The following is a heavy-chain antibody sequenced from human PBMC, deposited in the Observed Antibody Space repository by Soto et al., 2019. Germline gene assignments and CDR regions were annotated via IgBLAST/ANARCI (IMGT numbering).Heavy chain of an antibody. CDR1: GGSISSGGYS. CDR3: ARGPITATPHVHGIDF. CDR2: IYHGGIT. Sequence: QLQLQESGSGLLKPSQTLSLTCTVSGGSISSGGYSWSWIRQPPGKALEWIGYIYHGGITYYNPSLKSRVTISVDTSKNQFSLKMTSVTAADTAVYYCARGPITATPHVHGIDFWGQGTLVTVSS. V-gene: IGHV4-30-2*01. J-gene: IGHJ4*02. D-gene: IGHD1-20*01.